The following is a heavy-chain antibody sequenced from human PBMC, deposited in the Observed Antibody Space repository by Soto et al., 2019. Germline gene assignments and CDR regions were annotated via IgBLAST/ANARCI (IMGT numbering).Heavy chain of an antibody. CDR3: ARHCSSTSCPYYYYGMDV. J-gene: IGHJ6*02. D-gene: IGHD2-2*01. CDR1: GYSFTSYW. V-gene: IGHV5-10-1*01. Sequence: GESLKISCKGSGYSFTSYWISWVRQMPGKGLEWTGRIDPSDSYTNYSPSFQGHVTISADKSISTAYLQWSSLKASDTAMYYCARHCSSTSCPYYYYGMDVWGQGTTVTVSS. CDR2: IDPSDSYT.